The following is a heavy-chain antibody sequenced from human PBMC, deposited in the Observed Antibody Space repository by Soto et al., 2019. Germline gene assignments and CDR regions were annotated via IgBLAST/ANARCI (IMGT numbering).Heavy chain of an antibody. CDR1: GGSIKTNVW. Sequence: QVQLQESGPGLVKPSGTLYLTCTVSGGSIKTNVWWSWVRQPPGKGLEWIGEIFHNGNTYYNPSLQSRVTMSVDKSKNLFSLMLTSVTAADTAMYYCARDAAVPGEADRFDYWGQGILVTVSS. D-gene: IGHD3-10*01. CDR3: ARDAAVPGEADRFDY. V-gene: IGHV4-4*02. J-gene: IGHJ4*02. CDR2: IFHNGNT.